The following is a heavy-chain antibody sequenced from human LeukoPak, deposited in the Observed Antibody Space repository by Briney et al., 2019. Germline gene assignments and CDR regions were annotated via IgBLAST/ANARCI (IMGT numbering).Heavy chain of an antibody. CDR2: ISGSGGSI. CDR3: AKRGYYYDSSAYYYFDY. CDR1: GFTFSNYA. Sequence: GGSLRLSCAASGFTFSNYAMSWVRQAPGKGLEWVSAISGSGGSIYYTDSVKGRFTISRDNSKNTLYLQMNSLRAEDTAVYYCAKRGYYYDSSAYYYFDYWGQGTLATVSS. D-gene: IGHD3-22*01. J-gene: IGHJ4*02. V-gene: IGHV3-23*01.